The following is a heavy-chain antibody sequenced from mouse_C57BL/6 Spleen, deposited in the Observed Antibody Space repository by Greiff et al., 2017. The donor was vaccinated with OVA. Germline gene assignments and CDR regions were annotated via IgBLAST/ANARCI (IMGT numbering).Heavy chain of an antibody. Sequence: EVQRVESGGGLVQPGGSMKLSCAASGFTFSDAWMDWVRQSPEKGLEWVAEIRHKANNHATYYAESVKGRFTIHRDDSKSSVYQQMNSLRAEDTGIYYGTRPDYDDGYFDYWGQGTTLTVSS. CDR2: IRHKANNHAT. CDR1: GFTFSDAW. V-gene: IGHV6-6*01. CDR3: TRPDYDDGYFDY. J-gene: IGHJ2*01. D-gene: IGHD2-4*01.